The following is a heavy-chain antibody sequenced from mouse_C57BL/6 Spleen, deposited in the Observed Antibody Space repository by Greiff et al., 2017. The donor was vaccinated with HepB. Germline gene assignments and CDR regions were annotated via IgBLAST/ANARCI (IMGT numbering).Heavy chain of an antibody. CDR2: INYDGSST. D-gene: IGHD2-10*01. V-gene: IGHV5-16*01. J-gene: IGHJ4*01. Sequence: EVQRVESEGGLVQPGSSMKLSCTASGFTFSDYYMAWVRQVPEKGLEWVANINYDGSSTYYLDSLKSRFIISRDNAKNILYLQMSSLKSEDTATYYCARESLLYAMDYWGQGTSVTVSS. CDR1: GFTFSDYY. CDR3: ARESLLYAMDY.